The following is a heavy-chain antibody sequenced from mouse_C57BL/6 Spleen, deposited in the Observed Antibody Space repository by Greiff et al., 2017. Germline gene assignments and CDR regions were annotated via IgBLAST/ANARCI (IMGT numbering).Heavy chain of an antibody. V-gene: IGHV1-50*01. CDR1: GCTFTSYW. CDR3: ARRDYGSSAY. Sequence: QVQLQQPGAELVKPGASVKLSCKASGCTFTSYWMQWVKQRPGQGLEWIGEIDPSDSYTNYNQKFKGKATLTVDTSSSTAYMQLSSLTSEDSAVYYCARRDYGSSAYWGQGTTLTVSS. D-gene: IGHD1-1*01. CDR2: IDPSDSYT. J-gene: IGHJ2*01.